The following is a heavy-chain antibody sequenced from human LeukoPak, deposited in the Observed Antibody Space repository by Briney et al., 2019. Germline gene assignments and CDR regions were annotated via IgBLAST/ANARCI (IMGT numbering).Heavy chain of an antibody. CDR3: AKDHSGSGRAFEY. Sequence: GGSLRLSCATSGITFSSCVIHWVRQAPGKGLEWVALMSSDGRNNYYADSVKGRFTISRDNSKDTLYLQMNSPRAEDTAVYYCAKDHSGSGRAFEYWGQGTLVTVSS. D-gene: IGHD2-15*01. CDR2: MSSDGRNN. J-gene: IGHJ4*02. V-gene: IGHV3-30*04. CDR1: GITFSSCV.